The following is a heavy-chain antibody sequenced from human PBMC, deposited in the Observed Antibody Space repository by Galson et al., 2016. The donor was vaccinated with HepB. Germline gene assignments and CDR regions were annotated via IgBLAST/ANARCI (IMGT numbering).Heavy chain of an antibody. D-gene: IGHD4-17*01. J-gene: IGHJ3*02. Sequence: SLRLPCAASRFTFSRNAMHWVRQAPGKGLDWVAAISYDGRDKYHADSVKGRFTISRDNSRNMVYLEMNSLRPEDTAVYYCARGPYGDNDAFDIWGQGTMVSVSS. CDR3: ARGPYGDNDAFDI. V-gene: IGHV3-30-3*01. CDR2: ISYDGRDK. CDR1: RFTFSRNA.